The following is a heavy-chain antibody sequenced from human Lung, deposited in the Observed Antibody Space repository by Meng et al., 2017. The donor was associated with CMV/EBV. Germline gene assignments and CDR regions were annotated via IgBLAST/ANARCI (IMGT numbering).Heavy chain of an antibody. Sequence: GGSLRLXCADSGSTFNSNSMNWVRPDPGKWLEWVSSISSSSSYIYYADSVKGRFTISRDNAKNSLYLQMNSLRAEDTAVYYCARDPSGSYDYWGQGTLVTVSS. CDR1: GSTFNSNS. D-gene: IGHD1-26*01. CDR2: ISSSSSYI. CDR3: ARDPSGSYDY. V-gene: IGHV3-21*01. J-gene: IGHJ4*02.